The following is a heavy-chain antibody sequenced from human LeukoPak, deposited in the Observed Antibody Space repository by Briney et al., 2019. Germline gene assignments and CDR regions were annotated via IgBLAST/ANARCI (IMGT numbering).Heavy chain of an antibody. J-gene: IGHJ4*02. V-gene: IGHV3-23*01. Sequence: SGGSLRLSCAASGFTFGSYAMGWVRQAPGKGLEWVTVISDNGYYTYNADSVKGRFTISRDNSKNTLYLQMNSLRVEDTAVYYCAKGGILTGYNYWGQGTLVTVSS. CDR2: ISDNGYYT. D-gene: IGHD3-9*01. CDR3: AKGGILTGYNY. CDR1: GFTFGSYA.